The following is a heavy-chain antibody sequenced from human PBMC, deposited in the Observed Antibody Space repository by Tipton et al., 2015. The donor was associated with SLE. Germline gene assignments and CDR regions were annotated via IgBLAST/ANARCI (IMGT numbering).Heavy chain of an antibody. D-gene: IGHD1-7*01. V-gene: IGHV4-4*02. CDR1: GGSIRSSNW. CDR2: IHHSGST. CDR3: ARATDWNLSPDV. Sequence: TLSLTCAVSGGSIRSSNWWSWVRQPPGKGLEWIGEIHHSGSTNSNPSLKSRVTISIDTSNNQFSLRLTSVTAADTAVYYCARATDWNLSPDVWGKGTTVTVSS. J-gene: IGHJ6*04.